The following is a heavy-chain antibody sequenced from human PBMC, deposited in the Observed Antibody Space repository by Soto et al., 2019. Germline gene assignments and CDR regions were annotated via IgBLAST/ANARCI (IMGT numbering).Heavy chain of an antibody. Sequence: SLTCTVSGGSISSGDYYWSWIRQPPGKGLEWIGYIYYSGSTYYNPSLKSRVTISVDTSKNQFSLKLSSVTAADTAVYYCARVLRFLECLDYWGQGTLVTVSS. CDR1: GGSISSGDYY. CDR2: IYYSGST. J-gene: IGHJ4*02. CDR3: ARVLRFLECLDY. D-gene: IGHD3-3*01. V-gene: IGHV4-30-4*01.